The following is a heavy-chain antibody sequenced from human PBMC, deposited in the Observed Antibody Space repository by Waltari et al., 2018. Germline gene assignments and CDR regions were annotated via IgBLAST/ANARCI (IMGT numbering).Heavy chain of an antibody. CDR2: IYTSGST. Sequence: QVQLQESGPGLVKPSQTLSLPCSVSGVSITSGSHYWRWIRQPAGKGLEWIGYIYTSGSTKYNPSLKRRVTISVDTSKNQFSLRLSSVTAADTAVYYCVTVGSSIQAFDYFDNWGQGTLVTVSS. CDR1: GVSITSGSHY. D-gene: IGHD3-3*02. CDR3: VTVGSSIQAFDYFDN. J-gene: IGHJ4*02. V-gene: IGHV4-61*02.